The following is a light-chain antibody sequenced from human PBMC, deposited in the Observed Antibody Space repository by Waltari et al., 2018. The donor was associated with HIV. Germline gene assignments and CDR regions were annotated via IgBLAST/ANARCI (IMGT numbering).Light chain of an antibody. CDR2: RNN. V-gene: IGLV1-47*01. CDR1: TSNIGSNY. J-gene: IGLJ1*01. CDR3: AAWDDNLRGRSFV. Sequence: QSVLTQPPSASGTPGQRVNISCSGSTSNIGSNYVHWYQQLPGTAPKLLIYRNNKRPSGVPDRFSGSKSGTSASLAISGLRSEDEADYYSAAWDDNLRGRSFVFATGTKVIVL.